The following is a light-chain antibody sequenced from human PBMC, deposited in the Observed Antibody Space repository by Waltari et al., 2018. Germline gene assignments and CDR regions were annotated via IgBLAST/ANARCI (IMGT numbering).Light chain of an antibody. J-gene: IGLJ3*02. V-gene: IGLV1-40*01. CDR1: GPNIGPGDH. CDR2: GST. CDR3: QSYDTSLSVV. Sequence: QSVLTQPPSASGAPGQRVTIPCPGRGPNIGPGDHRHWYPPLPRAAPKLLIYGSTSRPLGVPARFFGSTSGTSASLAITGLQAEDEADYYCQSYDTSLSVVFGGGTKLTVL.